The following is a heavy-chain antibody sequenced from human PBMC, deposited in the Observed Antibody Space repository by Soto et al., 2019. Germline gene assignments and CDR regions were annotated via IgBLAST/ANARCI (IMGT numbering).Heavy chain of an antibody. Sequence: ASVEVCCKACGDTLASYSMRWVRQAPGQRLEWMGWINAGNGNTKYSQKFQGRVTITRDTSASTAYMELSSLRSEDTAVYYCDRAAYWEPAFAILGNGTTVTV. D-gene: IGHD1-26*01. V-gene: IGHV1-3*01. J-gene: IGHJ3*02. CDR2: INAGNGNT. CDR1: GDTLASYS. CDR3: DRAAYWEPAFAI.